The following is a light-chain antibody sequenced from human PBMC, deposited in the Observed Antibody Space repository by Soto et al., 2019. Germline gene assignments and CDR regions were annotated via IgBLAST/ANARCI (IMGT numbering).Light chain of an antibody. Sequence: EIVMSQSPATVSVSPGERATLSCRASQSVNSNLVWYQHKPGQAPRLLIYGASTRATGIPARFSGSGSGTDFTLTISSLQSEDFALYYCQQYNNWLWTFGQGTRVEIE. J-gene: IGKJ1*01. CDR3: QQYNNWLWT. V-gene: IGKV3-15*01. CDR2: GAS. CDR1: QSVNSN.